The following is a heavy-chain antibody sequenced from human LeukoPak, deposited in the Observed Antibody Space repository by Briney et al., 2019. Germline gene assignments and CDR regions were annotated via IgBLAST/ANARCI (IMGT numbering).Heavy chain of an antibody. D-gene: IGHD5-18*01. CDR2: INGGSGNS. CDR3: AKGQGYNYGDSIDY. J-gene: IGHJ4*02. Sequence: GGSLRLSCAASGFTFNNYAMTWVRQAPGKGLEWVSVINGGSGNSYYVDSVKGRFTVSRDNSKNTLYLQMNSLRDEDTAVYYCAKGQGYNYGDSIDYWGQGTLVTVSS. V-gene: IGHV3-23*01. CDR1: GFTFNNYA.